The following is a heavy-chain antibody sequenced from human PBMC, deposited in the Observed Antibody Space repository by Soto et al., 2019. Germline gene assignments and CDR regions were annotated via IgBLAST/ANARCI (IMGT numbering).Heavy chain of an antibody. J-gene: IGHJ4*02. Sequence: PGGSLRLSSAASGNTFSSYGMHWVRQAPGKGLEWVAVISNDGSNKYYADSVKGRFTISRDNSKNTLSLQMNSLRAEDTAVYYCAKDGRCSGGSCYPDYWGQGT. CDR3: AKDGRCSGGSCYPDY. D-gene: IGHD2-15*01. CDR2: ISNDGSNK. CDR1: GNTFSSYG. V-gene: IGHV3-30*18.